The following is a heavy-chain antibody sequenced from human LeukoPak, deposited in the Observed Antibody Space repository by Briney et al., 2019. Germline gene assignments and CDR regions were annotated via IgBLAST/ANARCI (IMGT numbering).Heavy chain of an antibody. CDR2: INPNSGGT. D-gene: IGHD6-6*01. CDR1: GYTFTGYY. J-gene: IGHJ6*02. Sequence: ASVKVSCKASGYTFTGYYMHWVRQAPGQGLEWMGWINPNSGGTNYAQKFQVRVTMTRETAISTAYMELSRLRSDATAVYYCARELYSSSSPGDGYGMDVWGQGTTVTVSS. V-gene: IGHV1-2*02. CDR3: ARELYSSSSPGDGYGMDV.